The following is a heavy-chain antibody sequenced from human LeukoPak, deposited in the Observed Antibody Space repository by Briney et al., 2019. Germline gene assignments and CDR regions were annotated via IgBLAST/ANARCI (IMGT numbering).Heavy chain of an antibody. CDR2: ISGSGGST. D-gene: IGHD6-13*01. V-gene: IGHV3-23*01. Sequence: GGSLRLSCAASGFTFSSYWMHWVRQAPGKGLEWVSAISGSGGSTYYADSVKGRFTISRDNSKNTLYLQMNSLRAEDTAVYYCAKGDPIAAAGTDYWGQRSLVTVSS. J-gene: IGHJ4*02. CDR3: AKGDPIAAAGTDY. CDR1: GFTFSSYW.